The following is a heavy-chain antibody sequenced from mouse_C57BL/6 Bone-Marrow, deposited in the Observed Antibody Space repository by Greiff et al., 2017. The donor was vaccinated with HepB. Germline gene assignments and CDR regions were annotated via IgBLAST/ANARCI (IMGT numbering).Heavy chain of an antibody. V-gene: IGHV5-17*01. D-gene: IGHD2-5*01. CDR3: ARPYSNHWYFDV. CDR1: GFTFSDYG. Sequence: EVKLMESGGGLVKPGGSLKLSCAASGFTFSDYGMHWVRQAPEKGLEWVAYISSGSSTIYYADTVKGRFTISRDNAKNTLFLQMTSLRSEDTAMYYCARPYSNHWYFDVWGTGTTVTVSS. CDR2: ISSGSSTI. J-gene: IGHJ1*03.